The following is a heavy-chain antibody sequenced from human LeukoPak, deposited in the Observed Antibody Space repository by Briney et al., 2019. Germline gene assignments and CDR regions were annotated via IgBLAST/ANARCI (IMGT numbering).Heavy chain of an antibody. CDR3: AKDPERSSPYYYYGMDV. V-gene: IGHV3-30*18. J-gene: IGHJ6*02. CDR1: GFTFNIYG. D-gene: IGHD6-13*01. CDR2: ISYDGGNK. Sequence: GGSLRFSCAASGFTFNIYGMHWVRQAPGKGLEWVAVISYDGGNKYYADSVKGRFTISRDNSKNTLFLQMNSLRGEDTAVYYCAKDPERSSPYYYYGMDVWGQGTTVTVSS.